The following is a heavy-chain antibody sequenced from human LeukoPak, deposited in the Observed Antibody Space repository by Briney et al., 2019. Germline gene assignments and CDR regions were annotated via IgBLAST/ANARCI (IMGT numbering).Heavy chain of an antibody. V-gene: IGHV3-21*01. CDR3: ARVITMVRGVPYYYGMDV. D-gene: IGHD3-10*01. J-gene: IGHJ6*04. Sequence: GGSLRLSCAASGFTFSSYSMNWVRQAPGKGLEWVSSISSSSSYIYYADSVKGRFTISRDNAKNSLYLQMNSLRAEDAAVYYCARVITMVRGVPYYYGMDVGGKGTTVTVSS. CDR2: ISSSSSYI. CDR1: GFTFSSYS.